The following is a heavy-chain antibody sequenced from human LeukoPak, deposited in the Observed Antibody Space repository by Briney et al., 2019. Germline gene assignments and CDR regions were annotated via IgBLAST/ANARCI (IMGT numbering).Heavy chain of an antibody. CDR2: ISSSSSYI. D-gene: IGHD5-18*01. Sequence: GGSLRLSCAASGFTFSSYSMNWVRQAPGKGLEWVSSISSSSSYIYYADSVKGRFTISRDNAKNSLYLQMNSLRADDTAVYYCARDLMDTAFYWGQGTLVTVSS. V-gene: IGHV3-21*04. J-gene: IGHJ4*02. CDR3: ARDLMDTAFY. CDR1: GFTFSSYS.